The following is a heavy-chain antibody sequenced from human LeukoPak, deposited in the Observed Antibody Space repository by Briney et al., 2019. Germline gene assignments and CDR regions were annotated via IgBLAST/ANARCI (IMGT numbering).Heavy chain of an antibody. CDR1: GGSISSGSYY. V-gene: IGHV4-61*02. J-gene: IGHJ4*02. D-gene: IGHD2-21*02. CDR3: ARGQTGVTLWYFDY. CDR2: IYTSGST. Sequence: PSETLSLTCTVSGGSISSGSYYWSWIRQPAGKGLEWIGRIYTSGSTNYNPSLKSRVTISVDTSKNQFSLKLSSVTAADTAVYYCARGQTGVTLWYFDYWGQGTLVTVSS.